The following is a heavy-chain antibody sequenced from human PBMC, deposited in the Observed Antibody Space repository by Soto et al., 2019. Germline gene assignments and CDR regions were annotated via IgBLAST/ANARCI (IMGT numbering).Heavy chain of an antibody. Sequence: SETLSLTCAVSGGSISSGGYSWSWIRQPPGKGLEWIGYIYHSGSTYYNPSLKSRVTISVDRSKNQFSLKLSSVTAADTAVYYCARGDSGYDSNYYYYGMDVWGQGTTVTVSS. CDR2: IYHSGST. V-gene: IGHV4-30-2*01. CDR3: ARGDSGYDSNYYYYGMDV. CDR1: GGSISSGGYS. J-gene: IGHJ6*02. D-gene: IGHD5-12*01.